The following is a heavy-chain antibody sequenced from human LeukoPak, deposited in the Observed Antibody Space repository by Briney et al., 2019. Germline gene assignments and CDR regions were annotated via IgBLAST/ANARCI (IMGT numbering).Heavy chain of an antibody. CDR3: AKDRDYYDSGGYYVY. CDR2: ISGSGGST. CDR1: GFTFSSYA. J-gene: IGHJ4*02. V-gene: IGHV3-23*01. Sequence: GGSLRLSCAASGFTFSSYAMSWVRQAPGKGLEWVSAISGSGGSTYYADSVKGRFTISRDNSKNTLYLQMNSLRAEDTAVYYCAKDRDYYDSGGYYVYWGQEPRVTVSS. D-gene: IGHD3-22*01.